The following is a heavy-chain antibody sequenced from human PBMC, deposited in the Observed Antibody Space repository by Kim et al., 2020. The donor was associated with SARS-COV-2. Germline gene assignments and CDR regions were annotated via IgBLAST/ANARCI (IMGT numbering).Heavy chain of an antibody. Sequence: ASVKVSCKVSGYMFTERYIHWVRQAPGKGLEWMGGFDPEDNEIIYAQEFQGRVTMTEDALTDTAYMELSSLRFEDTAVYYCVRERSRGHWDYGVDPSGQ. CDR2: FDPEDNEI. J-gene: IGHJ5*02. CDR3: VRERSRGHWDYGVDP. D-gene: IGHD1-7*01. V-gene: IGHV1-24*01. CDR1: GYMFTERY.